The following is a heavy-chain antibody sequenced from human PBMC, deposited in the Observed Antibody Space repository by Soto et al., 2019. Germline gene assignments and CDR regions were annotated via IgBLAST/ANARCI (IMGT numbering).Heavy chain of an antibody. CDR2: INPNSGGT. J-gene: IGHJ4*02. CDR3: ARVPHGYTPFDD. CDR1: GYTFTGYY. D-gene: IGHD5-12*01. V-gene: IGHV1-2*02. Sequence: GXSVKVSCKASGYTFTGYYRDLVRQAPGQGLECMGWINPNSGGTNYAQKFQGRVTMTRDTSISTAYMELSRLRSDDTAVYYCARVPHGYTPFDDWGQGTLVTVSS.